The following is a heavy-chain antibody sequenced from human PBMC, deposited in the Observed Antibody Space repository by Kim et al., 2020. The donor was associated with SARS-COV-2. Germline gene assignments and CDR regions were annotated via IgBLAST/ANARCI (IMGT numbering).Heavy chain of an antibody. D-gene: IGHD3-10*01. V-gene: IGHV3-33*01. J-gene: IGHJ4*02. Sequence: GGSLRLSCAASGFTFSSYGMHWVRQAPGKGLEWVAVIWYDGSNKYYADSVKGRFTISRDNSKNTLYLQMNSLRAEDTAVYYCARDHNYYGSWDYWGQGTLVTVSS. CDR3: ARDHNYYGSWDY. CDR2: IWYDGSNK. CDR1: GFTFSSYG.